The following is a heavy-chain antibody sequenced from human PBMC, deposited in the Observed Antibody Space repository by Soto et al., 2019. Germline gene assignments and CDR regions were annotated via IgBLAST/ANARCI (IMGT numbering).Heavy chain of an antibody. CDR2: ITGSGAGT. Sequence: GGSLRLSCAASGFTFNTYTMSWVRQAPGKGLEWVSSITGSGAGTYYADSVKGRFTISRDNSKSTLYLQMNSLRAEDTAIYYCAKRDCSGGSCFSLDYWGQGTLVTVSS. CDR1: GFTFNTYT. J-gene: IGHJ4*02. D-gene: IGHD2-15*01. V-gene: IGHV3-23*01. CDR3: AKRDCSGGSCFSLDY.